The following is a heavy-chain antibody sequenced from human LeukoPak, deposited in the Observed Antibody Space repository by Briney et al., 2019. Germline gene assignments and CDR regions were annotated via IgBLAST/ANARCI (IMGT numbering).Heavy chain of an antibody. V-gene: IGHV3-23*01. CDR3: ARDEDTSALSEY. D-gene: IGHD2/OR15-2a*01. J-gene: IGHJ4*02. Sequence: PGGSLRLSCAGSGFSFGSNTMSWVRQAPGRGLEWVSAISNNGGRTDYADYVKGRFTISRDNSKSTLYLHMDSLRADDTAVYYCARDEDTSALSEYWGQGTLVTVSS. CDR2: ISNNGGRT. CDR1: GFSFGSNT.